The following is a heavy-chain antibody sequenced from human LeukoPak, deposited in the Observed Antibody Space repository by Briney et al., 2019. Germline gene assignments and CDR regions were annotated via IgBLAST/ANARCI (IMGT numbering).Heavy chain of an antibody. D-gene: IGHD6-19*01. Sequence: GGSLRLSCAASGFTFSTSWMNWVRQAPGKGLEWVASINEDGSEKYYVDSVKGRFTISRDNAKNSLYLQMNSLRAEDTALYYCARVDSSGQAHFDYWGQGTLVTVSS. CDR1: GFTFSTSW. V-gene: IGHV3-7*03. CDR3: ARVDSSGQAHFDY. J-gene: IGHJ4*02. CDR2: INEDGSEK.